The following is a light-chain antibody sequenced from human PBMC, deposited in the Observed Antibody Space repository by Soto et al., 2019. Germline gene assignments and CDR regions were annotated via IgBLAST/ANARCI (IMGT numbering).Light chain of an antibody. CDR1: TSDVGAYNS. J-gene: IGLJ2*01. CDR2: EVT. CDR3: ASYTTRSTVL. Sequence: QSALTQPASVSGSPGQSITISCTGTTSDVGAYNSVSWCQHHPDKAPKFIIYEVTLRPSGLSNRFSCSKSGNTASLTISGLQTEDEADYYCASYTTRSTVLFGGGTKVTVL. V-gene: IGLV2-14*01.